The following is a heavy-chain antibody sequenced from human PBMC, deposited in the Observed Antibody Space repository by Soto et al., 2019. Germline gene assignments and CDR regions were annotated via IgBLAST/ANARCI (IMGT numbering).Heavy chain of an antibody. CDR3: ARVIGQWRRSDY. D-gene: IGHD6-19*01. Sequence: EVQLVESGGGLVHPGGSLRLSCEASGFAFRSYEMNWVRQAPGKGLEWVSYISSSAETTHYADSVKGRVTISRDNAKNSLYLQMNNLRAEDTAVYYCARVIGQWRRSDYWGQGTLVTVSS. CDR1: GFAFRSYE. V-gene: IGHV3-48*03. J-gene: IGHJ4*02. CDR2: ISSSAETT.